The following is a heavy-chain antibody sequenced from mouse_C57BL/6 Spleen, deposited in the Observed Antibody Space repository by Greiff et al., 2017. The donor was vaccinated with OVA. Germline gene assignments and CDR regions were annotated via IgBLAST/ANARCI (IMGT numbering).Heavy chain of an antibody. V-gene: IGHV10-1*01. CDR3: VRWIYYAMDY. CDR2: IRSKSNNYAT. Sequence: EVQLQESGGGLVQPKGSLKLSCAASGFSFNTYAMNWVRQAPGKGLEWVARIRSKSNNYATYYADSVKDRFTISRDDSESMLYLQMNNLKTEDTAMYYCVRWIYYAMDYWGQGTSVTVSS. J-gene: IGHJ4*01. CDR1: GFSFNTYA.